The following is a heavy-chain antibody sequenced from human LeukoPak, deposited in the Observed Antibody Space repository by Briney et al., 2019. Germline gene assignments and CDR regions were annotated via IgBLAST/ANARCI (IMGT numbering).Heavy chain of an antibody. CDR2: IYYSGST. D-gene: IGHD3-10*01. CDR3: ARTDTMVRGVIKDS. V-gene: IGHV4-39*01. CDR1: GGSISSSSYY. J-gene: IGHJ4*02. Sequence: PSETLSLTCTVSGGSISSSSYYWGWIRQPPGKGLEWIGSIYYSGSTYYNPSLKSRVTISVDTSKNQFSLKLSSVTAADTDVYYCARTDTMVRGVIKDSWGQGTLVTVSS.